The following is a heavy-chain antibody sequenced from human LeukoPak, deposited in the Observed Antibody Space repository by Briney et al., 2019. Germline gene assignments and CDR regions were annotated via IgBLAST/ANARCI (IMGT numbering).Heavy chain of an antibody. J-gene: IGHJ5*02. D-gene: IGHD3-10*01. V-gene: IGHV1-3*01. CDR2: INAGNGNT. CDR3: ARELVRGNWFDP. CDR1: GYTFTSYA. Sequence: ASVKVSCKASGYTFTSYAMHWVRQAPGQRLEWMGWINAGNGNTKYSQKFQGRVTITRDTSASTAYMELSSLRSEDTAVYYCARELVRGNWFDPWGQGTLVTASS.